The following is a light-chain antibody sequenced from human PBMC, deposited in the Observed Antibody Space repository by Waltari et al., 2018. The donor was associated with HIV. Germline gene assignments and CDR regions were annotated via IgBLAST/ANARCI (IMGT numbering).Light chain of an antibody. V-gene: IGLV1-44*01. Sequence: QSVLTQPPSASGTPGQRVTISCSGSNSNIGGHTVNWYQQFLRTAPKLLNYSNNPGPSGVPDRISGSKSGTSASLAIRGLQSEDEADYYCAAWDDSLNAVLFGGGTRLTVL. CDR2: SNN. J-gene: IGLJ2*01. CDR3: AAWDDSLNAVL. CDR1: NSNIGGHT.